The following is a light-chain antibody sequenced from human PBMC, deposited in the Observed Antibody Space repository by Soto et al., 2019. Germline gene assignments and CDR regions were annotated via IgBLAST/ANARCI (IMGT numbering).Light chain of an antibody. Sequence: EIVMTQSPATLSVSPGERATLSCRASQSVRSNLAWYQQKPGQAPRLVIYDASNRATGIPARFSGSGSGTDFTLTINSLAPEDFAIYYCHQRQSWPRTFGQGTKVDI. J-gene: IGKJ1*01. CDR3: HQRQSWPRT. CDR2: DAS. V-gene: IGKV3-11*01. CDR1: QSVRSN.